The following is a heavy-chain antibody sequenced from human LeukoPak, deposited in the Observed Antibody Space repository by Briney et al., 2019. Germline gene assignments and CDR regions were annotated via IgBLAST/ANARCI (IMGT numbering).Heavy chain of an antibody. CDR2: FDPEDGET. J-gene: IGHJ4*02. CDR1: GYTLTELS. CDR3: MVRGVIPPPFDY. Sequence: ASVKVSCKVSGYTLTELSMHWVRQAPGKGREWMGGFDPEDGETIYAQKFQGRVTMTEDTSTDTAYMELSSLRSEDTAVYYCMVRGVIPPPFDYWGQGTLVTVSS. D-gene: IGHD3-10*01. V-gene: IGHV1-24*01.